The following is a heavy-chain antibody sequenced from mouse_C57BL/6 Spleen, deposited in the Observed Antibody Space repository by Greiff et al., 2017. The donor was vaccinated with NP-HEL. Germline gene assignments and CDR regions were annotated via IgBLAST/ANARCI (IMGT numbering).Heavy chain of an antibody. CDR3: ARGPYGSSLGFAY. CDR2: INYDGSST. D-gene: IGHD1-1*01. Sequence: EVKVVESEGGLVQPGSSMKLSCTASGFTFSDYYMAWVRQVPEKGLEWVANINYDGSSTYYLDSLQSRFIISRDNAKNILYLHMSSLKSEDTSTYYCARGPYGSSLGFAYWGQGALVTVSA. CDR1: GFTFSDYY. J-gene: IGHJ3*01. V-gene: IGHV5-16*01.